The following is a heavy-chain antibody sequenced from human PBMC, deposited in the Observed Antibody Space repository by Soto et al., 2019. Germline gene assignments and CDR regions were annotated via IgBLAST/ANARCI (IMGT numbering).Heavy chain of an antibody. V-gene: IGHV5-10-1*01. J-gene: IGHJ5*02. Sequence: PGESLKISCKGSGYSFTNYWISWVRQMPGKGLEWMGRIDPSDSYTNYSPSFQGHVTISADKSISTAYLQWRSLRASDTAMYYCARGFCTGGGCYSYWFDAWGQGTLVTVSS. CDR3: ARGFCTGGGCYSYWFDA. D-gene: IGHD2-15*01. CDR1: GYSFTNYW. CDR2: IDPSDSYT.